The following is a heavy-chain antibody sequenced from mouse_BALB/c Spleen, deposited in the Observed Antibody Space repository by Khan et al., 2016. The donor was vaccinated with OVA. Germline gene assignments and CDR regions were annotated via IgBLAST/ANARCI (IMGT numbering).Heavy chain of an antibody. CDR1: GYNIKDIY. CDR3: RISTINA. Sequence: VQLKQSGAELVKPAASLKLSCTASGYNIKDIYIHWVKQRSEKGLERIRRTDPANGNTKYDPKFQGKATITADTSSNTAYLQLSSLTSEDTAVYYCRISTINAWGQGTTLTVSS. CDR2: TDPANGNT. J-gene: IGHJ2*01. V-gene: IGHV14-3*02.